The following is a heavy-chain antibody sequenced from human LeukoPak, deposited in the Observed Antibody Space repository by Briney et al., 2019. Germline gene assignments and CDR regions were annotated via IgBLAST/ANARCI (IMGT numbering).Heavy chain of an antibody. D-gene: IGHD4-11*01. CDR1: GFTFSGNY. Sequence: PGGSLRLSCAASGFTFSGNYMSWVRQAPGKGLEWVSVAYSGGITYYLDSVRGRFTVSRDNAKNTLYLQMDSLRAEDTAIYYCARVEGDYTPNRFDPWGQGTLVTVSS. CDR2: AYSGGIT. J-gene: IGHJ5*02. V-gene: IGHV3-53*01. CDR3: ARVEGDYTPNRFDP.